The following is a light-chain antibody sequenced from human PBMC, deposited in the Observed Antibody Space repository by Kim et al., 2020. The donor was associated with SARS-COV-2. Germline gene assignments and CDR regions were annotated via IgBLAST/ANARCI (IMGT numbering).Light chain of an antibody. CDR1: SSDVGGYNY. J-gene: IGLJ2*01. V-gene: IGLV2-8*01. Sequence: QSVTISCTGTSSDVGGYNYVSWYQQHPGKAPKFMIYEVSKRPSGVPDRFSGSKSGNTASLTVSGLQAEDEADYYCSSYAGSNNFVVFGGGTKLTVL. CDR2: EVS. CDR3: SSYAGSNNFVV.